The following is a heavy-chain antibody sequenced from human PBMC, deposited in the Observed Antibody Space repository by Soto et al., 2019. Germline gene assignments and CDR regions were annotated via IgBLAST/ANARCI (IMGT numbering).Heavy chain of an antibody. D-gene: IGHD6-6*01. Sequence: QVQLVQSGAEVKKPGSSVKVSCKASGGTFSSYAISWVRQAPGQGLEWMGGIIPIFGTANYAQKFQGRVTIPADESTSTAYMELSSPRSEDTAMYYCARGESIASFWFDYWGQGTLVTVSS. CDR1: GGTFSSYA. V-gene: IGHV1-69*12. CDR3: ARGESIASFWFDY. CDR2: IIPIFGTA. J-gene: IGHJ4*02.